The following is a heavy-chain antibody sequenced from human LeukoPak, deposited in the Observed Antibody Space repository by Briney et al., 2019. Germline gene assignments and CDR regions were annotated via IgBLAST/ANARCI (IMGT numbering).Heavy chain of an antibody. CDR1: GFTFSSYA. CDR2: ISWNSGSI. CDR3: AKDLRRTTVTTLFDY. V-gene: IGHV3-9*01. Sequence: TGGSLRLSCAASGFTFSSYAMSWVRQAPGKGLEWVSGISWNSGSIGYADSVKGRFTISRDNAKNSLYLRMNSLRAEDTALYYCAKDLRRTTVTTLFDYWGQGTLVTVSS. J-gene: IGHJ4*02. D-gene: IGHD4-17*01.